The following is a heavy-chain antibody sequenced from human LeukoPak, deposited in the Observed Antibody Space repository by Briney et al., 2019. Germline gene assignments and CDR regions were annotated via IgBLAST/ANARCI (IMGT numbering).Heavy chain of an antibody. Sequence: PGGSLRLSCAASGFTVSSNYMSWVRQAPGKGLEWVSVIYSGGSTYYADSVKGRFTISRDNSKNTLYLQMNSLRAEDTAVYYCAREHDYGDHPSYWYFDLWGRGTLVTVSS. CDR1: GFTVSSNY. D-gene: IGHD4-17*01. CDR2: IYSGGST. J-gene: IGHJ2*01. CDR3: AREHDYGDHPSYWYFDL. V-gene: IGHV3-53*01.